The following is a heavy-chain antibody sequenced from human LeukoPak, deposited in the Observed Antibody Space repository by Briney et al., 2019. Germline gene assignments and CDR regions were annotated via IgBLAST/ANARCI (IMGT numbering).Heavy chain of an antibody. CDR3: AKDLYADYYGSGLGVRKLGVDY. CDR2: IRNDGSNE. CDR1: GFTFSSYG. V-gene: IGHV3-30*02. J-gene: IGHJ4*02. D-gene: IGHD3-10*01. Sequence: PGGSLRLSCAASGFTFSSYGTHWVRQAPGKGLEWVAFIRNDGSNEYYADSVKGRFTISRDNSKNTLYLQMNSLRTEDTAVYYCAKDLYADYYGSGLGVRKLGVDYWGQGTLVTVSS.